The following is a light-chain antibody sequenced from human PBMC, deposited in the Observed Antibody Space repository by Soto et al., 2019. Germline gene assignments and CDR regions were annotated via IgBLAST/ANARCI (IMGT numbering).Light chain of an antibody. CDR1: QSVSSSY. J-gene: IGKJ5*01. Sequence: EIMCTQSPGTLSLSPGERATLSCRASQSVSSSYLAWYQQKPGQAPRLLIYNASNRTTGIPARFSGSGSGTDFTLTISSLEPEDFAVYYCQQRGDWTPITFGQGTRLETK. CDR2: NAS. V-gene: IGKV3D-20*02. CDR3: QQRGDWTPIT.